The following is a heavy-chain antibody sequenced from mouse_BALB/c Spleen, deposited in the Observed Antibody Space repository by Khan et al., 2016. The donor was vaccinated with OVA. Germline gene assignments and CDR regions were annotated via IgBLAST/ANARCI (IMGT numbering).Heavy chain of an antibody. D-gene: IGHD1-1*01. CDR1: GYSITSDYA. CDR3: ARVYGGDFDY. CDR2: ISYSGNT. V-gene: IGHV3-2*02. J-gene: IGHJ2*01. Sequence: EVKLLASGPGLVKPSQSLSLTCTVTGYSITSDYAWNWIRQFPGNKLEWMGFISYSGNTKYNPSLKSRFSITRDTSKNQFFLHLNSVTIEDTATYYCARVYGGDFDYWGQGTTLTVSS.